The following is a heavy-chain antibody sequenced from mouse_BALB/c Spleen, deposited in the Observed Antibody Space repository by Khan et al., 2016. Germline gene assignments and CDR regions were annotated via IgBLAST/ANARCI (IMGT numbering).Heavy chain of an antibody. D-gene: IGHD2-14*01. CDR2: INSNGSST. J-gene: IGHJ4*01. CDR1: GFSSCTYA. CDR3: ARVRQAVDY. V-gene: IGHV5-6-3*01. Sequence: EVELVEPGGGLVQPGGSPKLSCSASGFSSCTYAMSRVRQTPDKRLELVATINSNGSSTSYPENVKGRFTISRDNAKSTLNLEMSSLKSEDTAMYYCARVRQAVDYWGQGTSVTVSS.